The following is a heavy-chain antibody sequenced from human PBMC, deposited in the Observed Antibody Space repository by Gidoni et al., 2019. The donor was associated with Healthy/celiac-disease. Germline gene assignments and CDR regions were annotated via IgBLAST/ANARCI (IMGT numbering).Heavy chain of an antibody. CDR1: GGSFSGYY. D-gene: IGHD1-26*01. CDR3: ARGIVGATSLQIPFDY. J-gene: IGHJ4*02. Sequence: QVQLQQWGAGLLQPSETLSLTCAVYGGSFSGYYWSWIRKPPGKGLEWIGEINHSGRTNYNPSLKSRVTISVDTSKNQFSLKLSSVTAADTAVYYCARGIVGATSLQIPFDYWGQGTLVTVSS. CDR2: INHSGRT. V-gene: IGHV4-34*01.